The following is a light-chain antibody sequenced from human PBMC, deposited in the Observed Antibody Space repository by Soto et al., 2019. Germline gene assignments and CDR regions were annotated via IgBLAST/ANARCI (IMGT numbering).Light chain of an antibody. Sequence: EIVLTQSPGTLSLSPRERATLSCRASQSVSSSYLAWYQQKPGQAPRLLIYGASNRATGIPDRFSGSESGTDFTLIISRLEPEDFAVYYCQQYGSSHLFTFGPGTKVDIK. CDR1: QSVSSSY. CDR2: GAS. J-gene: IGKJ3*01. CDR3: QQYGSSHLFT. V-gene: IGKV3-20*01.